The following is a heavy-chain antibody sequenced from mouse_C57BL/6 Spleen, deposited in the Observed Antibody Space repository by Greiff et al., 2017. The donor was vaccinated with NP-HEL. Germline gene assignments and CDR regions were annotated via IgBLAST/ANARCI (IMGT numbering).Heavy chain of an antibody. V-gene: IGHV5-6*01. CDR2: ISSGGSYT. CDR3: ARQDYGSSGRLYAMDY. CDR1: GFTFSSYG. J-gene: IGHJ4*01. Sequence: EVHLVESGGDLVKPGGSLKLSCAASGFTFSSYGMSWVRQTPDKRLEWVATISSGGSYTYYPDSVKGRFTISRDNAKNTPYLQMSSLKSEDTAMYYCARQDYGSSGRLYAMDYWGQGTSVTVSS. D-gene: IGHD1-1*01.